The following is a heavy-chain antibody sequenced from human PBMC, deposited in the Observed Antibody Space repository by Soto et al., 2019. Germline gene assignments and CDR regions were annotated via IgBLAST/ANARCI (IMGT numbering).Heavy chain of an antibody. V-gene: IGHV1-18*01. CDR2: ISAYNGNT. CDR1: GYTFTSYG. Sequence: ASVKVSCKASGYTFTSYGISWVRQAPGQGLEWMGWISAYNGNTNYAQKLQGRVTMTTDTSTSTAYMELRSLRSDDTAVYYCARDTCSSTSCYPDDYYYYGMDVWGQGTTVTVSS. J-gene: IGHJ6*02. CDR3: ARDTCSSTSCYPDDYYYYGMDV. D-gene: IGHD2-2*01.